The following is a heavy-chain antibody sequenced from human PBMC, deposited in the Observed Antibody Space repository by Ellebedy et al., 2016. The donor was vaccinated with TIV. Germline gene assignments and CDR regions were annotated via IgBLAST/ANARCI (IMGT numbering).Heavy chain of an antibody. J-gene: IGHJ5*02. CDR3: ARMYYYDSSGYYDQTPRFDP. V-gene: IGHV3-21*05. Sequence: PGGSLRLSCAASGFTFSSYSMNWVRQAPGKGLEWVSYISSSSSYTNYADSVKGRFTISRDNAKNSLYLQMNSLRAEDTAVYYCARMYYYDSSGYYDQTPRFDPWGQGTLVTVSS. D-gene: IGHD3-22*01. CDR2: ISSSSSYT. CDR1: GFTFSSYS.